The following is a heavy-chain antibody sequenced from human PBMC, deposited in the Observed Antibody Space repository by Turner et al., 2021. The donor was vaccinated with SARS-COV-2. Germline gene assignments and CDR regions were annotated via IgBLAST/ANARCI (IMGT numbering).Heavy chain of an antibody. CDR3: ARSGYCSSSSCYGYYYYIDV. Sequence: TFSSYRISGVRQASGQGLWWMGRIIPILGSASYAQKFQSRVTITAEIPTSAAYMELSSLRSEDTAVYYCARSGYCSSSSCYGYYYYIDVWGKGTTVTVSS. D-gene: IGHD2-2*01. CDR2: IIPILGSA. V-gene: IGHV1-69*08. CDR1: TFSSYR. J-gene: IGHJ6*03.